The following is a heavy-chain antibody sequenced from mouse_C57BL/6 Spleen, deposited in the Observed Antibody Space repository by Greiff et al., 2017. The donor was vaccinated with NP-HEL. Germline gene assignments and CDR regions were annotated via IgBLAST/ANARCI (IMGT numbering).Heavy chain of an antibody. Sequence: EVKLVESEGGLVQPGSSMKLSCTASGFTFSDYYMAWVRQVPEKGLEWVANINYDGSSTYYLDSLKSRFIISRDNAKNILYLQMSSLKSEDTATYYCARANDYDGYFDVWGTGTTVTVSS. J-gene: IGHJ1*03. V-gene: IGHV5-16*01. CDR2: INYDGSST. CDR1: GFTFSDYY. D-gene: IGHD2-4*01. CDR3: ARANDYDGYFDV.